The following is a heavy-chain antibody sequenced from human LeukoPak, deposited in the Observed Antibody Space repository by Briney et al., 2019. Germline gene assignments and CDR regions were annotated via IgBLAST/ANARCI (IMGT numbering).Heavy chain of an antibody. J-gene: IGHJ4*02. CDR1: GFNFEDYG. CDR2: INWSGRST. V-gene: IGHV3-20*04. D-gene: IGHD6-13*01. Sequence: PGGSLRLSCAASGFNFEDYGMSWVRQAPGKGLEWVSGINWSGRSTGYADSVKGQFTISRDNAKNSLYLQMHSLRAEDTAFYYCARALYSNSWYYFEYWGQGILVTVSS. CDR3: ARALYSNSWYYFEY.